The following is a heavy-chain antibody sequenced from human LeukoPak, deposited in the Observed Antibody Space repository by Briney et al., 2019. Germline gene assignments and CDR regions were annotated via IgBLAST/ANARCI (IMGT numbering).Heavy chain of an antibody. J-gene: IGHJ5*02. Sequence: GASVKVSCKPFGYKFTDNWIHWVRQAPGQGLEWMGWMNPNSGNTGYAQKFQGRVTITRNPSISTAYMEMSSLRYEDTAVYYCARALGPAGYRWWFDPWGQGTLVTVSS. D-gene: IGHD2-2*01. CDR2: MNPNSGNT. CDR3: ARALGPAGYRWWFDP. V-gene: IGHV1-8*03. CDR1: GYKFTDNW.